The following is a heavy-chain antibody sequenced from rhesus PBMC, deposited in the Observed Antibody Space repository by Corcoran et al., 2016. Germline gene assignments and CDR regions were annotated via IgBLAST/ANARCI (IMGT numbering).Heavy chain of an antibody. Sequence: QVQLQESGPGLVKPSETLSLTCAVSGYSISSGYYWGWIRQPPGKGLEYIGYISGRSGSTYTNPSLKSRVTISKDTSKNQLSLKLRSVTAADTAVYYCARRGSYGALDFDYWGQGVLVTVSS. CDR1: GYSISSGYY. V-gene: IGHV4-99*01. CDR2: ISGRSGST. J-gene: IGHJ4*01. CDR3: ARRGSYGALDFDY. D-gene: IGHD1-44*02.